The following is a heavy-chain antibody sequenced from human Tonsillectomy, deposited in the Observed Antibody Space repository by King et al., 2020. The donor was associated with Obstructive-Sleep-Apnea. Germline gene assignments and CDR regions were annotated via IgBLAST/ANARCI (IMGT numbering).Heavy chain of an antibody. CDR1: GFTFSSYS. V-gene: IGHV3-21*01. CDR3: ARGMSVSAYYYGMDV. Sequence: VQLVESGGGLVKPGGSLRLSCAVSGFTFSSYSMNWVRQAPGKGLEWVSSISDTSSYIYYADSVKGRFTISRYNAKNSLYLQMNSLRAEDTGVYYCARGMSVSAYYYGMDVWGQGTTVTVSS. CDR2: ISDTSSYI. D-gene: IGHD2/OR15-2a*01. J-gene: IGHJ6*02.